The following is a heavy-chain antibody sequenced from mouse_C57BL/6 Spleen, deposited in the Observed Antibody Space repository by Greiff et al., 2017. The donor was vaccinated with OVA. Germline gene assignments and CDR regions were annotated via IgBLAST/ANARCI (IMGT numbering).Heavy chain of an antibody. CDR3: ARPKDYSNYDAMDY. CDR2: ISSGSSTI. V-gene: IGHV5-17*01. J-gene: IGHJ4*01. CDR1: GFTFSDYG. D-gene: IGHD2-5*01. Sequence: DVKLVESGGGLVKPGGSLKLSCAASGFTFSDYGMHWVRQAPEKGLEWVAYISSGSSTIYYADTVKGRFTISRDNAKNTLFLQMTSLRSEDTAMYYGARPKDYSNYDAMDYWGQGTSVTVSS.